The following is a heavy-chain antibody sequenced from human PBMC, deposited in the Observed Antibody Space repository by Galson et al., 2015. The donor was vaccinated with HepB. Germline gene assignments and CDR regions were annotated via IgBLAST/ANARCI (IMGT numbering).Heavy chain of an antibody. V-gene: IGHV1-69*10. CDR2: IIPIFGIA. J-gene: IGHJ6*02. D-gene: IGHD2-2*03. CDR3: ARAGGYCSSTSCLPPGYYYGMDV. CDR1: GGTFGSYA. Sequence: SVKVSCKASGGTFGSYAISWVRQAPGQGLEWMGGIIPIFGIANYAQKFQGRVTITADKSTSTAYMELSSLRSEDTAVYYCARAGGYCSSTSCLPPGYYYGMDVWGQGTTVTVSS.